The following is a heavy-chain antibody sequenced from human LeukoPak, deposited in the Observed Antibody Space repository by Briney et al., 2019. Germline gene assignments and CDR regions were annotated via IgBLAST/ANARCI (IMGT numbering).Heavy chain of an antibody. J-gene: IGHJ4*02. V-gene: IGHV3-30*02. D-gene: IGHD1-26*01. CDR3: AKVPPSGSYKVFDY. CDR1: GFTFSSYN. Sequence: PGGSLRLSCAASGFTFSSYNMNWVRQAPGKGLEWVAFIRYDGSNKYYADSVKGRFTISRDNSKNTLYLQMNSLRAEDTAVYYCAKVPPSGSYKVFDYWGQGTLVTVSS. CDR2: IRYDGSNK.